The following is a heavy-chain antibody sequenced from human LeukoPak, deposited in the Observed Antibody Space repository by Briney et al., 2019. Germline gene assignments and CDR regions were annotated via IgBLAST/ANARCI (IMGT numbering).Heavy chain of an antibody. D-gene: IGHD6-19*01. CDR2: ISSSSSTI. J-gene: IGHJ3*02. CDR3: AKAIEQWLVRDGAFDI. V-gene: IGHV3-48*01. Sequence: PGGSLRLSCAASGFTFSSYSMNWVRQAPGKGLEWVSYISSSSSTIYYADSVKGRFTISRDNSKNTLYLQMNSLRAEDTAVYYCAKAIEQWLVRDGAFDIWGQGTMVTVSS. CDR1: GFTFSSYS.